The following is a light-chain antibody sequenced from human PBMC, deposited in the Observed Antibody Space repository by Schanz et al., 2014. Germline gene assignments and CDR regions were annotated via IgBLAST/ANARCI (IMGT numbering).Light chain of an antibody. CDR2: DVS. V-gene: IGLV2-11*01. CDR3: CSYAGSSPVV. CDR1: RSDVGAYNY. Sequence: QSALTQPRSVSGSPGQSVTISCAGDRSDVGAYNYVSWYQQHPGKAPKLIIYDVSKRPSGVPDRFSGSKSGNTASLTISGLQAEDEADYYCCSYAGSSPVVFGGGTKVTVL. J-gene: IGLJ2*01.